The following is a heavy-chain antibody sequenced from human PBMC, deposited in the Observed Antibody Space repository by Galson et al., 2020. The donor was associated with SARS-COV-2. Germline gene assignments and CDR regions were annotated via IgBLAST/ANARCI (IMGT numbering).Heavy chain of an antibody. D-gene: IGHD1-26*01. J-gene: IGHJ4*02. CDR2: VNSDGSST. CDR1: GFTFSSYW. V-gene: IGHV3-74*01. Sequence: GGSLRLSCATSGFTFSSYWMHWVRQAPGKGLVWVSRVNSDGSSTNYADSVRGRFTISRDNAKRTLYLQMSSLRADDSAVYYCARSTSDGSYGGINWGQGTLVTVSS. CDR3: ARSTSDGSYGGIN.